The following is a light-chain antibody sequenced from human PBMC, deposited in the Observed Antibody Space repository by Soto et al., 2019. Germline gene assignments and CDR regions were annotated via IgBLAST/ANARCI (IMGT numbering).Light chain of an antibody. J-gene: IGKJ4*01. CDR3: QQYGSSPLT. V-gene: IGKV3-20*01. Sequence: EIVLTQSPGTLSLSPGERATLSCRASQSVSRTSLAWYQQKPGQAPRLLIYGASSRATGIPDRFSGSGSGTDFTLTISRLEPEDFAVYYCQQYGSSPLTFGGGNKVEIK. CDR2: GAS. CDR1: QSVSRTS.